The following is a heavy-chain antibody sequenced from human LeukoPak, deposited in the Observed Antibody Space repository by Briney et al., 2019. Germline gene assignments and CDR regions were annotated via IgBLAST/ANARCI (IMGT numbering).Heavy chain of an antibody. Sequence: GTLSLTRPVSGGSISGTNWWSWVRQPPGKGLEWLGGIYHRGTTNYNPSLKSRVTISVDKSKNQFSLKLSSVTAADTAVYYCARFQGGYTAYDQFAAEPWGQGTLVTVSS. J-gene: IGHJ5*02. V-gene: IGHV4-4*02. CDR1: GGSISGTNW. CDR3: ARFQGGYTAYDQFAAEP. D-gene: IGHD5-12*01. CDR2: IYHRGTT.